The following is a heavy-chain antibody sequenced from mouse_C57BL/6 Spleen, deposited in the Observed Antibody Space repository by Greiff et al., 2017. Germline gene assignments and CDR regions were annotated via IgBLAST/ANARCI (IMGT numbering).Heavy chain of an antibody. CDR3: ARGGCFDY. CDR2: IHPNSGST. CDR1: GYTFTSHW. J-gene: IGHJ2*01. Sequence: QVPLQPPGAELVKPGASVKLSCKASGYTFTSHWMHWVQQRPGQGLEWIGMIHPNSGSTNYNEKFKSKATLTVDKSSSTAYMQLSSLTSEDSAIYYCARGGCFDYWGQGTTLTVAA. V-gene: IGHV1-64*01.